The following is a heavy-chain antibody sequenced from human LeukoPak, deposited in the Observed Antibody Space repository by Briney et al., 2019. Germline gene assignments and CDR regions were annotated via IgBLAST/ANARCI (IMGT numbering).Heavy chain of an antibody. V-gene: IGHV6-1*01. Sequence: SQTLSLTCAISGDSVSSNIAAWNWIRQSPSRGLEWLGRTYYKSKWYNDYAVSVKSRITINPDTSKNQFSLQLNSVTPEDTAVYYCARDSLLWFGELLSVFDYWGQGTLVTVSS. CDR1: GDSVSSNIAA. J-gene: IGHJ4*02. CDR2: TYYKSKWYN. CDR3: ARDSLLWFGELLSVFDY. D-gene: IGHD3-10*01.